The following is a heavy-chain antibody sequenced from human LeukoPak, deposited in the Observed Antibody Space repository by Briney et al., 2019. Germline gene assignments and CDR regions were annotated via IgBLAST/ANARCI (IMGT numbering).Heavy chain of an antibody. CDR1: GFTFSNYW. J-gene: IGHJ4*02. CDR2: IKQDGSEK. CDR3: ARGISSDY. Sequence: GGPLRLSCAASGFTFSNYWMTWVRQAPEQGLEWVANIKQDGSEKYYVDSVKGRFTISRDNAKNSLYVQMDSLRAEDTAVYYCARGISSDYWGQGTQVTVSS. D-gene: IGHD3-16*01. V-gene: IGHV3-7*01.